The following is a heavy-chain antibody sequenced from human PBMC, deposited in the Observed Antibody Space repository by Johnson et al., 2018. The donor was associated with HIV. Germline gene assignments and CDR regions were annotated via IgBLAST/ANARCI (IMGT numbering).Heavy chain of an antibody. V-gene: IGHV3-30*18. CDR3: AKAYCPGCDGFDI. J-gene: IGHJ3*02. D-gene: IGHD2-15*01. Sequence: QVQLVEYGGGVVQPGRSLRLSCAASGFTFSSYGMHWVRQAPGKGLEWVAVISYEGSNKYYADSVKGRFTISRDNSKNTLYLQMNSLRAEDTAVYYCAKAYCPGCDGFDIWGQGTMVTVSS. CDR1: GFTFSSYG. CDR2: ISYEGSNK.